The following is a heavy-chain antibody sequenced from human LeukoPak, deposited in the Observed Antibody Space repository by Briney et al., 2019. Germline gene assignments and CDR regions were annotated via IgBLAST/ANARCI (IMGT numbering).Heavy chain of an antibody. V-gene: IGHV1-18*01. CDR1: VYTFTSYG. CDR2: ISAYNGKT. Sequence: ASVKVSCKASVYTFTSYGIRWVRQAPGQGLDWMGWISAYNGKTNYGQKLQGRVNMTTDTSTSTAYMELRSLRSDDTAVYYCARDSLRFLEWATDAFDIWGQGTMVTVSS. CDR3: ARDSLRFLEWATDAFDI. J-gene: IGHJ3*02. D-gene: IGHD3-3*01.